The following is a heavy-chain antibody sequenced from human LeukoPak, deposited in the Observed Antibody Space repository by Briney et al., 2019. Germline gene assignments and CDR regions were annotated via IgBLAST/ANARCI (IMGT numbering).Heavy chain of an antibody. J-gene: IGHJ6*04. CDR1: GFSFSSYG. D-gene: IGHD3-10*02. CDR2: ISHDGRNK. V-gene: IGHV3-33*05. CDR3: AELGITMIGGV. Sequence: TGGSLRLSCAASGFSFSSYGMHWVRQAPGKGLEWVAVISHDGRNKYYGDSVKGRFTISRDNAKNSLYLQMNSLRAEDTAVYYCAELGITMIGGVWGKGTTVTISS.